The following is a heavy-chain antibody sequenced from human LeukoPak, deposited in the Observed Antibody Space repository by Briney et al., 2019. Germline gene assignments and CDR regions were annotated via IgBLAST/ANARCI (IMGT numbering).Heavy chain of an antibody. V-gene: IGHV1-69*13. CDR2: IIPIFGTA. Sequence: GASVKVSCKASGGTFSSYAISWVRQAPGQGLEWMGGIIPIFGTANYAQKFQGRVTITADESTSTAYMELSSLRSEDTAVYYCARGGIAVAGTWYYFDYWGQGTLVTVSS. J-gene: IGHJ4*02. D-gene: IGHD6-19*01. CDR3: ARGGIAVAGTWYYFDY. CDR1: GGTFSSYA.